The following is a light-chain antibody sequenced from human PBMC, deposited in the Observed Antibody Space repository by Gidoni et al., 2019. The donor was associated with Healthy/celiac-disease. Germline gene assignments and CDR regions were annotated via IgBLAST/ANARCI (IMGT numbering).Light chain of an antibody. J-gene: IGLJ1*01. V-gene: IGLV2-23*01. CDR2: EGS. CDR1: STDVGSYNL. CDR3: CSYAGSSTLYV. Sequence: QSALPQPASVSWSPGQSTTISCTGTSTDVGSYNLDSWYQQHPGKSPKLMIYEGSKRPSWVSNRFSGSKSGNTDSLTISWLQAEDEADYYCCSYAGSSTLYVFGTGTKVTVL.